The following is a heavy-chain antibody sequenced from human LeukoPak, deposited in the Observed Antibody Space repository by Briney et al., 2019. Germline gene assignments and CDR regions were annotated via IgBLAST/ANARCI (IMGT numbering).Heavy chain of an antibody. Sequence: PGGSLRLSCAASGFTFSNYWMSWVRQAPGKGLEWVANIKEDGSEKYYMDSVRGRFTISRDNAKNSLYLQMNSLRAEDTAVYYCARNLFGDGEDYWGQGTLVTVSS. CDR1: GFTFSNYW. CDR2: IKEDGSEK. CDR3: ARNLFGDGEDY. D-gene: IGHD3-10*02. J-gene: IGHJ4*02. V-gene: IGHV3-7*01.